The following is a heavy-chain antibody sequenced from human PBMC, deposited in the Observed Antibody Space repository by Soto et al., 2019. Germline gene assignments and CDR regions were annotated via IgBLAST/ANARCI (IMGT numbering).Heavy chain of an antibody. CDR3: AGTSIAAAGKSSYFQH. Sequence: GGSLRLSCAASGFTFSSYSMNWVRQAPGKGLEWVSYISSSSSTIYYADSVKGRFTISRDNAKNSLYLQMNSLRAEDTAVYYCAGTSIAAAGKSSYFQHWGQGTLVTVSS. V-gene: IGHV3-48*01. CDR2: ISSSSSTI. J-gene: IGHJ1*01. CDR1: GFTFSSYS. D-gene: IGHD6-13*01.